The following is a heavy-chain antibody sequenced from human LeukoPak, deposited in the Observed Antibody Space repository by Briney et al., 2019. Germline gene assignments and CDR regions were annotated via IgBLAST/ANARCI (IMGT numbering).Heavy chain of an antibody. D-gene: IGHD6-25*01. J-gene: IGHJ3*02. CDR2: IKTDGGEE. Sequence: GGSLRLSCAASGFAFSTYWMSWVRQAPGKGLEWVANIKTDGGEEYYVDSVKGRFTISRDNAKNSLYLQMNSLRAEDTAVYYCARDWSSAQNAFGIWGQGTMVTVSS. CDR1: GFAFSTYW. CDR3: ARDWSSAQNAFGI. V-gene: IGHV3-7*01.